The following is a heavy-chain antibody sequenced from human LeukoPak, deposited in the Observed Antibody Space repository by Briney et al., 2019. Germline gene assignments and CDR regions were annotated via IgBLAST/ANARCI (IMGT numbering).Heavy chain of an antibody. CDR2: IWHDGSNK. CDR3: ARRARYRSSFPLDF. J-gene: IGHJ4*02. Sequence: AGGSLRLSCAASGFTFSTYGMHWVRQAPGKGLEWVAVIWHDGSNKYYGDSVKGRFTISRDNFKNTLYLQMNSLRAEDTAVYYCARRARYRSSFPLDFWGQGTLVTVSS. V-gene: IGHV3-33*01. D-gene: IGHD6-13*01. CDR1: GFTFSTYG.